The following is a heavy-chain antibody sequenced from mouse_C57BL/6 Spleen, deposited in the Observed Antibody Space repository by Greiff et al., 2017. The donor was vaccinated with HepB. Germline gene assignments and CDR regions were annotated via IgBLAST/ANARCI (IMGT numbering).Heavy chain of an antibody. CDR3: ARHYYGSSHYAMDY. V-gene: IGHV5-4*01. Sequence: VQLKESGGGLVKPGGSLKLSCAASGFTFSSYAMSWVRQTPEKRLEWVATISDGGSYTYYPDNVKGRFTISRDNAKNNLYLQMSHLKSEDTAMYYCARHYYGSSHYAMDYWGQGTSVTVSS. CDR1: GFTFSSYA. J-gene: IGHJ4*01. CDR2: ISDGGSYT. D-gene: IGHD1-1*01.